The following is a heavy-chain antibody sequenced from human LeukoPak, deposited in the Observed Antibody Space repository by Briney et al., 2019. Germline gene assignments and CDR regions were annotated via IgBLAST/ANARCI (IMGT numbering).Heavy chain of an antibody. CDR2: IYYSGST. Sequence: PSETLSLTCSVSDGSLSGYYWSWIRQPPGKGLEWIGYIYYSGSTNYNPSLKSRVTISVDTSKNQFSLKLSSVTAADTAVYYCARWLPTWYYFDYWGQGTLVTVSS. D-gene: IGHD6-19*01. CDR1: DGSLSGYY. CDR3: ARWLPTWYYFDY. J-gene: IGHJ4*02. V-gene: IGHV4-59*08.